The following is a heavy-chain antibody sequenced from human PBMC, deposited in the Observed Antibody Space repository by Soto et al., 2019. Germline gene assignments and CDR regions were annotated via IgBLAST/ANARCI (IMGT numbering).Heavy chain of an antibody. CDR2: INDSGST. J-gene: IGHJ5*02. Sequence: QVQLQQWGAGLLKPSETLSLTCAVYGGSLSGFYWSWIRQPPGKGLEWIGAINDSGSTNYNPSLKSRVTISVDTSKNQFCLHLISVTAADTAVYYCAKAGFDPWGQGTLVTVSS. V-gene: IGHV4-34*01. CDR1: GGSLSGFY. CDR3: AKAGFDP.